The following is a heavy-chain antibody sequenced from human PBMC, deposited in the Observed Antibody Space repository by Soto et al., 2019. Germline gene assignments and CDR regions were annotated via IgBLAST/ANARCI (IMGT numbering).Heavy chain of an antibody. CDR2: VSIGGST. D-gene: IGHD2-15*01. V-gene: IGHV3-23*01. CDR1: GFTFSSYA. Sequence: GGSLRLSCGASGFTFSSYAIGWGRQGPGKGLEWVAVVSIGGSTHYADSVRGRFTISRDNSKNTLSLQMDSLTAEDTAVYFCAKRRGAGGHFDYWGQGALVTVSS. J-gene: IGHJ4*02. CDR3: AKRRGAGGHFDY.